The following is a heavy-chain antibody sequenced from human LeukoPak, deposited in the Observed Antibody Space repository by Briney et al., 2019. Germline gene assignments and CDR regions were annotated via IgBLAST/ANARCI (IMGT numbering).Heavy chain of an antibody. CDR3: ARLKSGYPDSVY. V-gene: IGHV1-69*13. Sequence: SVKVSCKASGGTFSSYAISWVRQASGQGLEWMGGIIPIFGTANYAQKFQGRVTITADESTSTAYMELSSLRSEDTAVYYCARLKSGYPDSVYWGQGTLVTVSS. CDR1: GGTFSSYA. CDR2: IIPIFGTA. D-gene: IGHD3-22*01. J-gene: IGHJ4*02.